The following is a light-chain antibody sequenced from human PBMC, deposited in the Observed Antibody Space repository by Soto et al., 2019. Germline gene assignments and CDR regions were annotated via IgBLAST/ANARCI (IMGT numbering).Light chain of an antibody. V-gene: IGKV3-15*01. J-gene: IGKJ2*01. CDR3: QQYDNWPPYT. CDR1: QSVSSN. CDR2: GAS. Sequence: EIVMTQSPATLSVSPGERATLSCRASQSVSSNLAWYQQKPGQAPRLLIYGASSRATGVPARFSGTGSGTGFTLTISSLQSEDSAVYYCQQYDNWPPYTFGQGTNLEIK.